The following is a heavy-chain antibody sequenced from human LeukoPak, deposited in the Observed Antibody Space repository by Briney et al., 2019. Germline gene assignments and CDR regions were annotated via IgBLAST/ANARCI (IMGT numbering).Heavy chain of an antibody. CDR2: IMPMFGKA. CDR1: GGTFSSYA. D-gene: IGHD6-13*01. V-gene: IGHV1-69*13. CDR3: ARDWGMGPSSSWA. Sequence: GASVKVSCKASGGTFSSYAFSWLRQAPGQGLEWMGGIMPMFGKANYAQKFQGRVTITADESTTTAYMELNSLRSEDTAMYYCARDWGMGPSSSWAWGQGTLVTVSS. J-gene: IGHJ5*02.